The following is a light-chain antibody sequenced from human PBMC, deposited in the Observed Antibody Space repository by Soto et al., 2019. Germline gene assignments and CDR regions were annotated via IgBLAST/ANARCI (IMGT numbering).Light chain of an antibody. CDR3: LQLNSYPRT. V-gene: IGKV1-9*01. J-gene: IGKJ2*01. Sequence: IQLTQSPSSLSASIGDRVTITCRASQGIGSYLAWYQQKPGKAPNVLIYAASTLQSGVPSRFSGSGSGTDFTITISSLQPEDFATYYCLQLNSYPRTFGQGTKLEIK. CDR1: QGIGSY. CDR2: AAS.